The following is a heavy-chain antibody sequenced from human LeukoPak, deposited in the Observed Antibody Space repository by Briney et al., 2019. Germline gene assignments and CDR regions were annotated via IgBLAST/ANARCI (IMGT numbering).Heavy chain of an antibody. V-gene: IGHV3-33*06. Sequence: GGSLRLSCAASGCTFSSYPMHWVRQAPGKGLEWVAVIWYDGSKVYYADSVKGRFTISRDNSKNTLYLQMNSLRAEDTAVYYCAKDPRYCSGGRCNTPNAFVIWGQGTMVTVSS. J-gene: IGHJ3*02. CDR1: GCTFSSYP. D-gene: IGHD2-15*01. CDR2: IWYDGSKV. CDR3: AKDPRYCSGGRCNTPNAFVI.